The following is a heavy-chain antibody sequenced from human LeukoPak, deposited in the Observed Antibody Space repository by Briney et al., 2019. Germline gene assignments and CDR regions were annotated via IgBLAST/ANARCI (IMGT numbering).Heavy chain of an antibody. CDR3: ARGDSGSSWAFDI. D-gene: IGHD1-26*01. CDR2: IYSGGST. Sequence: GGSLRLSCAASGFTVSSNYMSWVRQAPGKGLEWVSVIYSGGSTYYADSVKGRFTISRDNSKNTLYLQMNSLRAEDTAVYYCARGDSGSSWAFDIWGQGTMVTVSS. J-gene: IGHJ3*02. CDR1: GFTVSSNY. V-gene: IGHV3-53*01.